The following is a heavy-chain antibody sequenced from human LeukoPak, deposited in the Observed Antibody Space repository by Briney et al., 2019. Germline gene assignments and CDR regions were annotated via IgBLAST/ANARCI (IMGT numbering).Heavy chain of an antibody. D-gene: IGHD3-16*01. CDR3: ARADNWEGAKGD. CDR2: IYSGGST. V-gene: IGHV3-66*01. Sequence: PGRSLRLSCAASEFSVGSNYMTWVRQAPGKGLEWVSLIYSGGSTYYADSVKGRFTISRDNSKNTLYLQMNSLRAEDTAVYYCARADNWEGAKGDWGQGTMVTVSS. CDR1: EFSVGSNY. J-gene: IGHJ3*01.